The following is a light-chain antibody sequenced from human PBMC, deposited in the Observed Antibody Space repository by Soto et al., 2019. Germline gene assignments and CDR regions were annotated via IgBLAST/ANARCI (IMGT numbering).Light chain of an antibody. CDR3: QQYQIYSRT. CDR1: QSINTW. V-gene: IGKV1-5*03. CDR2: DGS. Sequence: DIQMTQSPSTLSASIGDRIIITCRASQSINTWLAWYQQKPGEAPKLLIYDGSTLARGVPSRFSGSGSETEFTLTISRLQPDDFATFYCQQYQIYSRTFGQGTKVEV. J-gene: IGKJ1*01.